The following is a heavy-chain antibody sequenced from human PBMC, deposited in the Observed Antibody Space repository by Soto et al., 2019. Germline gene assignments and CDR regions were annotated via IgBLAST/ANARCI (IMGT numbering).Heavy chain of an antibody. D-gene: IGHD1-1*01. J-gene: IGHJ3*01. CDR2: GTTT. V-gene: IGHV3-74*01. Sequence: GTTTPYADSVKGRFTISRDNAKNTLYLQMHSLRAEDTALYFCVRDRGYPDSFDVWGRGTMVTVSS. CDR3: VRDRGYPDSFDV.